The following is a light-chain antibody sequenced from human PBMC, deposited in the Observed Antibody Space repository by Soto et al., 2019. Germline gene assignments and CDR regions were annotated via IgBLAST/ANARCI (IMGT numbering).Light chain of an antibody. CDR2: AAS. CDR1: QGISNY. V-gene: IGKV1-27*01. CDR3: QRYNSAPWT. J-gene: IGKJ1*01. Sequence: DIQMTQSPASLSASVGDRVIITCRVSQGISNYLAWFQQKPGKTPKLLIYAASTLQSGVPSRFSGSGSGTDFTLSISSLQPEDVATYYWQRYNSAPWTFGQGTKVDIK.